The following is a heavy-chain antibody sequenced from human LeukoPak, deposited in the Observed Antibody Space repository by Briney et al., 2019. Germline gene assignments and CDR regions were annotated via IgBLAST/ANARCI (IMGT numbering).Heavy chain of an antibody. CDR1: GYSFTNYW. D-gene: IGHD4-11*01. CDR3: ARTMTTVTEVDY. J-gene: IGHJ4*02. Sequence: GESLKISCKGSGYSFTNYWIGWVRQMPGKGLEWMGIIYPGNSDTRYSPSFQGRVTISADKSITTAYLQWSGLKASDTAMYYCARTMTTVTEVDYWGQGTLVTVSS. CDR2: IYPGNSDT. V-gene: IGHV5-51*01.